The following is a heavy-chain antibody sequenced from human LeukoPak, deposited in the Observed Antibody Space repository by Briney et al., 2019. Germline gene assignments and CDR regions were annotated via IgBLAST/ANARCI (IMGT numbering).Heavy chain of an antibody. Sequence: ASVKVSCKASGYTFTSYGISWVRQAPGQGLEWMGWISAYNGNTNYAQKLQGRVTMTTDTSTSTAYMELRSPRSDDTAVYYCARVVMITFGGVIAKDYWGQGTLVTVSS. D-gene: IGHD3-16*02. V-gene: IGHV1-18*01. J-gene: IGHJ4*02. CDR3: ARVVMITFGGVIAKDY. CDR1: GYTFTSYG. CDR2: ISAYNGNT.